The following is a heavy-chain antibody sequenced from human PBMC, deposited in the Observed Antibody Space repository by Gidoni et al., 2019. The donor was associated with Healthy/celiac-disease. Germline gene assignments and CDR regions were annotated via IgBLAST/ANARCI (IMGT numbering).Heavy chain of an antibody. Sequence: EVQLVESGGGLVKPGGSLRLSCAASGFTFSNAWMSWVRQAPGKGLEWVGRIKSKTDGGTTDYAAPVKGRFTISRDDSKNTLYLQMNSLKTEDTAVYYCTTERHDSSGYYHPSSDYWGQGTLVTVSS. CDR1: GFTFSNAW. D-gene: IGHD3-22*01. V-gene: IGHV3-15*01. CDR3: TTERHDSSGYYHPSSDY. J-gene: IGHJ4*02. CDR2: IKSKTDGGTT.